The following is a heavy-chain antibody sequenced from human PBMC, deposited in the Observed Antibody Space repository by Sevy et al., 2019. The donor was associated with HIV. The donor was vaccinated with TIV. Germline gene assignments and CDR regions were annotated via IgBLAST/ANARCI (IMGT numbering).Heavy chain of an antibody. V-gene: IGHV3-11*01. CDR1: GFTFSDYY. J-gene: IGHJ6*02. D-gene: IGHD5-12*01. Sequence: GGCLRLSCAASGFTFSDYYMSCIRQAPGKGLERVSYISSSGSTIYYADSVKGRFTISRDNAKNSLYLQMNSLRAEDTAVYYCARYWRSGYYPSYGMDVWGQGTTVPVSS. CDR3: ARYWRSGYYPSYGMDV. CDR2: ISSSGSTI.